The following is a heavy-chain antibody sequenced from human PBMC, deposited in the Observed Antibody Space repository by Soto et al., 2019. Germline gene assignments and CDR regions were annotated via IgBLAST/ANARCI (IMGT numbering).Heavy chain of an antibody. Sequence: EVQLVESGGGLVQPGGSLTLSCAASGFAFSDYGMMWVSQAPGKGLECISFICGSTIYYADSVKGRFTISRDNAKNSLFLQMNNLGAEDTAVYYCARDRGTMGSVDTMRGYWGQGILVTVSS. V-gene: IGHV3-48*01. CDR2: ICGSTI. J-gene: IGHJ4*02. CDR3: ARDRGTMGSVDTMRGY. D-gene: IGHD5-12*01. CDR1: GFAFSDYG.